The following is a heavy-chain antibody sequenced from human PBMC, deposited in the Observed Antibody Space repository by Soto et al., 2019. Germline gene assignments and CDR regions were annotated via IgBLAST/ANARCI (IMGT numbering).Heavy chain of an antibody. V-gene: IGHV4-31*03. CDR1: GGSISSGGYY. Sequence: QVHLQESGPVLVTPSQTLSLTCSVSGGSISSGGYYWSWIRQHPEKGLEWIGYIYYSGSTNYNPSLQSRVIISVDTSSNRFSLDLRSVTAADTAMYDCASHSASWQWFDYWGQGTLVTGSS. D-gene: IGHD1-26*01. CDR2: IYYSGST. J-gene: IGHJ5*01. CDR3: ASHSASWQWFDY.